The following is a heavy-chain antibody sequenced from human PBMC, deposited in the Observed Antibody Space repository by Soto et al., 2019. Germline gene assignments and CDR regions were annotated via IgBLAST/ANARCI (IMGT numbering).Heavy chain of an antibody. J-gene: IGHJ4*02. CDR2: IYSGGGT. D-gene: IGHD3-16*01. Sequence: VQLVESGGGLVQPGGSLRLSCAASGFTVSTKYMSWVRQAPGKGLEWVSVIYSGGGTFYADSVGGRFSISRDNSKNTVNLQMNSRRAEDTAVYYCAREPWAADYWGQGNLGPVSS. V-gene: IGHV3-66*01. CDR1: GFTVSTKY. CDR3: AREPWAADY.